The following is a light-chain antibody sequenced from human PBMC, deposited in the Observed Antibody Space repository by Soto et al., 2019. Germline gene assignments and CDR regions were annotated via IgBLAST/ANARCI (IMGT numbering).Light chain of an antibody. CDR3: QQYGHWPRT. CDR2: GAS. Sequence: EIVVTQSPVTLSVSPGERVTLSCRASESVSRNLAWYQQKPGQPPRLLIYGASTRATGVPARFSGSGSGTDFILAITSLQSEDFAVYYCQQYGHWPRTFGQGTRVDI. V-gene: IGKV3-15*01. CDR1: ESVSRN. J-gene: IGKJ1*01.